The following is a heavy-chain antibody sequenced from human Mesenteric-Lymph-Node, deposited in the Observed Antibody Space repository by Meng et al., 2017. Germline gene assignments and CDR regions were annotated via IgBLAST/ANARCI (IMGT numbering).Heavy chain of an antibody. Sequence: LSLTCAVSGFSLSNHYMTWIRQAPGKGLEWVSYISKNGDDENYADSVKGRFTISRDNAKTSLFLQMNSLRDEDTAVYYCGRGHWGLDYLGQGTLVTVSS. D-gene: IGHD7-27*01. CDR1: GFSLSNHY. V-gene: IGHV3-11*01. J-gene: IGHJ4*02. CDR2: ISKNGDDE. CDR3: GRGHWGLDY.